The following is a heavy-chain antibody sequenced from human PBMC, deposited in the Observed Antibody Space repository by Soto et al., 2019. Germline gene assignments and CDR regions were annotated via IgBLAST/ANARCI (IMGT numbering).Heavy chain of an antibody. Sequence: QVQLQQWGAGLLKPSETLSLTCAVYGGSFSGYYWSWIRQPPGKGLEWIGEINHSGSTNYNPSLKSRVTISVDTSKNQFSLKLSSVTAADTAVYYCAGSGHVTYYYDTDAHRYFDYWGQGTLVTVSS. D-gene: IGHD3-22*01. CDR3: AGSGHVTYYYDTDAHRYFDY. CDR1: GGSFSGYY. V-gene: IGHV4-34*01. J-gene: IGHJ4*02. CDR2: INHSGST.